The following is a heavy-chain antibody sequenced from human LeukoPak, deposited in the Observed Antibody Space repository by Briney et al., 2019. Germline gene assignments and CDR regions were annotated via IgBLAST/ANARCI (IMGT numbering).Heavy chain of an antibody. Sequence: GESLKISCKGSGYSFTSYWTGWVRQMPGKGLEWMGIIYPGDSDTRYSPSFQGHVTISADKSISTAYLQWNSLKASDTAMYYCARPHDYGDFGDAFDIWGQGTLVTVSS. CDR3: ARPHDYGDFGDAFDI. D-gene: IGHD4-17*01. CDR1: GYSFTSYW. V-gene: IGHV5-51*01. J-gene: IGHJ3*02. CDR2: IYPGDSDT.